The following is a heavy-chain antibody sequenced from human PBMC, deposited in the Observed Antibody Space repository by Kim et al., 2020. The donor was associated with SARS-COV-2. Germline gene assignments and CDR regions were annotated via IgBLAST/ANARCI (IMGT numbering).Heavy chain of an antibody. D-gene: IGHD3-10*01. CDR3: ARDIREYYGSGSYFDY. Sequence: SGKGRFTISRDNSKNTLYLKMNSLRAEDTAGYYCARDIREYYGSGSYFDYWGQGTLVTVSS. J-gene: IGHJ4*02. V-gene: IGHV3-30*07.